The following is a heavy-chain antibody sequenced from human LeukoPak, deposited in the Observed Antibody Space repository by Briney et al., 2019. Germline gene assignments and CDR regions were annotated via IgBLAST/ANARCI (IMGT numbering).Heavy chain of an antibody. CDR1: GGSISDYY. CDR3: ARGPPPDFDC. J-gene: IGHJ4*02. V-gene: IGHV4-4*07. Sequence: PSETLSLTCTVSGGSISDYYWSWIRQPAGKGLEWIGRIYTTGSSDYNPSLKSRVTMSVDTSKNQFSLKLSSVTAADTAVYYCARGPPPDFDCWGQGTLVTVSS. CDR2: IYTTGSS.